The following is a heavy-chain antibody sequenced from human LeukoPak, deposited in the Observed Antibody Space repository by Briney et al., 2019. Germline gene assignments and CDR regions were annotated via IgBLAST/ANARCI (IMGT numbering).Heavy chain of an antibody. J-gene: IGHJ4*02. CDR2: IYSADGT. CDR3: ARHPYSSGWYEDY. CDR1: GFTVSSSY. Sequence: GGSLRLSCAASGFTVSSSYMTWVRQAPGKGLEWVSLIYSADGTFYADSVKGRFTISRDNSRNTVYLQMNSLRAEDTAIYYCARHPYSSGWYEDYWGQGTLVTVSS. V-gene: IGHV3-53*01. D-gene: IGHD6-19*01.